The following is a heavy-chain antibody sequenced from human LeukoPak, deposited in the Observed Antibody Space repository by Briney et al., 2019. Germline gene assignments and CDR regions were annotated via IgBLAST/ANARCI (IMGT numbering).Heavy chain of an antibody. CDR1: GFTFSDYY. J-gene: IGHJ3*02. V-gene: IGHV3-11*06. CDR3: ARDQYLTEYDSSGAPDAFDI. D-gene: IGHD3-22*01. CDR2: ISSSSSYT. Sequence: GGSLRLSCAASGFTFSDYYMSWIRQAPGKGLEWVSYISSSSSYTNYADSVKGRFTISRDNTKNSLYLQMNSLRAEDTAVYYCARDQYLTEYDSSGAPDAFDIWGQGTMVTVSS.